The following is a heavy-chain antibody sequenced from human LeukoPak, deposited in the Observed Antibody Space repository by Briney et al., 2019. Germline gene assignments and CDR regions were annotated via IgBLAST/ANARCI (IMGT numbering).Heavy chain of an antibody. J-gene: IGHJ4*02. CDR2: INPNSGGT. Sequence: ASVKVSCKASGYTFSGYYIHWVRQAPGQGLEWMGWINPNSGGTNYAQMFQGRVTLTQDTSISTAYMELSRLRSDDTAVYYCASYDSSGYYFDYWGQGTLVTVSS. V-gene: IGHV1-2*02. D-gene: IGHD3-22*01. CDR1: GYTFSGYY. CDR3: ASYDSSGYYFDY.